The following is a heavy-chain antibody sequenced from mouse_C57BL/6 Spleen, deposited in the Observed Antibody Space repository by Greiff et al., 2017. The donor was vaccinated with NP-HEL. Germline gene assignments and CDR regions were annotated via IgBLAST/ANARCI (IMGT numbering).Heavy chain of an antibody. V-gene: IGHV1-82*01. D-gene: IGHD1-1*02. Sequence: VQLQQSGPELVKPGASVKISCKASGYAFSSSWMNWVKQRPGQGLEWIGRIYPGDGGTNYNGQFKGKATLPADKPSSTAYMKLSSVASEDSAVYCCARSVGGDFDYWGQGTTLTVSS. J-gene: IGHJ2*01. CDR1: GYAFSSSW. CDR2: IYPGDGGT. CDR3: ARSVGGDFDY.